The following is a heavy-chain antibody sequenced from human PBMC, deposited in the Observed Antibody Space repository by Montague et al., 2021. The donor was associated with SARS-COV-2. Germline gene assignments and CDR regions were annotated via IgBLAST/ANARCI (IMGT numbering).Heavy chain of an antibody. J-gene: IGHJ4*02. CDR2: IYSGGSST. V-gene: IGHV3-23*03. D-gene: IGHD3-22*01. CDR1: GFTFSSYA. Sequence: SLRLSCAASGFTFSSYAMSWVRQAPGKGLEWVSVIYSGGSSTYHADSVKGLFTISRDNSKNTLYLQMNSLRAEDTAVYYCAKQARITMIVGVYPDGIDXWGQGTLVTVSS. CDR3: AKQARITMIVGVYPDGIDX.